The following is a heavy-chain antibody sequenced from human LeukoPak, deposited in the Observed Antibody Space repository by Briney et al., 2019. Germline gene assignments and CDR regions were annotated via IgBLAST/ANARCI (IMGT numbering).Heavy chain of an antibody. CDR1: GFTFSSYW. D-gene: IGHD3-3*01. CDR2: ISWNSGSI. J-gene: IGHJ4*02. Sequence: GGSLRLSCAASGFTFSSYWMHWVRQAPGKGLEWVSGISWNSGSIGYADSVKGRFTISRDNAKNSLYLQMDSLRAEDTALYYCAKGLFGVVIRGDYFDYWGQGTLVTVSS. CDR3: AKGLFGVVIRGDYFDY. V-gene: IGHV3-9*01.